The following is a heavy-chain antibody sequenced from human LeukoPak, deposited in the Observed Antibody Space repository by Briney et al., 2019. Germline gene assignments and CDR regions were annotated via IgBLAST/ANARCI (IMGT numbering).Heavy chain of an antibody. J-gene: IGHJ3*02. CDR3: ARGESYSSSWPDDAFDI. CDR1: GYTFTGYY. D-gene: IGHD6-13*01. CDR2: INPNSGGT. V-gene: IGHV1-2*02. Sequence: GASVKVSCKASGYTFTGYYMHWVRQAPGQGLEWMGWINPNSGGTNYAQKFQGRVTMTRDTSISTAYMELSRLRSDDTAVYYCARGESYSSSWPDDAFDIWGQGTMVTVPS.